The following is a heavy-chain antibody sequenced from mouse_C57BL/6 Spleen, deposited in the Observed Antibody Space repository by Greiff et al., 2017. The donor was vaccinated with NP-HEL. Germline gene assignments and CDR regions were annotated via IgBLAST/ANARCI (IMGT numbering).Heavy chain of an antibody. J-gene: IGHJ4*01. D-gene: IGHD2-1*01. CDR2: INYDGSST. CDR3: AREGYYGNYAYAMDY. CDR1: GFTFSDYY. V-gene: IGHV5-16*01. Sequence: EVKLMESEGGLVQPGSSMKLSCTASGFTFSDYYMAWVRQVPEKGLEWVANINYDGSSTYYLDSLKSRFIISRDNAKNILYLQMSSLKSEDTATYYCAREGYYGNYAYAMDYWGQGTSVTVSS.